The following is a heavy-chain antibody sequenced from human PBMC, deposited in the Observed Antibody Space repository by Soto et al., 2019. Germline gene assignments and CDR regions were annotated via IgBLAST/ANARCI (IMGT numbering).Heavy chain of an antibody. V-gene: IGHV1-69*13. CDR3: ARSHGYSGYDQIYYVMDV. D-gene: IGHD5-12*01. J-gene: IGHJ6*02. CDR2: IIPIFGTA. Sequence: SVKVSCKASGGTFSSYAISWVRQAPGQGLEWMGGIIPIFGTANYAQKFQGRVTITADESTSTAYMELSSLRSEDTAVYYCARSHGYSGYDQIYYVMDVWGQGTTVTVSS. CDR1: GGTFSSYA.